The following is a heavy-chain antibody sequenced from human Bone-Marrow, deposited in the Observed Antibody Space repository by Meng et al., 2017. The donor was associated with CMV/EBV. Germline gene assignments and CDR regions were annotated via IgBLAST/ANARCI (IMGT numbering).Heavy chain of an antibody. Sequence: KAYGGTFSSYAMSWVRQAPGQGLEWMGGIIPIFGTANYAQKFQGRVTITTDESTSTAYMELSSLRSEDTAVYYCARALVGATVSFDYWGQGTLVTVSS. CDR1: GGTFSSYA. V-gene: IGHV1-69*05. D-gene: IGHD1-26*01. CDR2: IIPIFGTA. CDR3: ARALVGATVSFDY. J-gene: IGHJ4*02.